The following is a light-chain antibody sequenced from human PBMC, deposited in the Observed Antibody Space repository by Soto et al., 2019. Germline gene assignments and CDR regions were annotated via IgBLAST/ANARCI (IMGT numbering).Light chain of an antibody. V-gene: IGKV1-39*01. CDR2: AAS. Sequence: DIQMTQSPSSLSASVGDRVTITCRASQSISSYLNWYQQKPGKAPKLLIYAASSLQSGVPSRFSGSGSGTDFPLTISRLEPEDSAVYYRQQYGSSGTFGQGTKV. CDR3: QQYGSSGT. J-gene: IGKJ1*01. CDR1: QSISSY.